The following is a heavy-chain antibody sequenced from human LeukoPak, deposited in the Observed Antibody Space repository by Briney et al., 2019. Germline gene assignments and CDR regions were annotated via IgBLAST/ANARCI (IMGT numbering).Heavy chain of an antibody. CDR2: IYYSGST. Sequence: PSETLSLTCTVSRGSISSYYWSWVREPPGKGLEWIGDIYYSGSTNYNASLKSRVPISVDTSKTQFSPKLSSVTAADTAVYYCARREKSPYYFDYWGQGTLVTV. V-gene: IGHV4-59*01. CDR1: RGSISSYY. J-gene: IGHJ4*02. CDR3: ARREKSPYYFDY.